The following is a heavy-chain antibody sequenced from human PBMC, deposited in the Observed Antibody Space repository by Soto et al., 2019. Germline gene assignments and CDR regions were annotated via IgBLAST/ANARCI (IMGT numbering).Heavy chain of an antibody. D-gene: IGHD5-12*01. V-gene: IGHV4-4*02. CDR1: GGSISSSNW. CDR2: IYHSGST. CDR3: ARDVIGGYAGYDSDY. J-gene: IGHJ4*02. Sequence: SETLSLTCAVSGGSISSSNWWSWVRQPPGKGLEWIGEIYHSGSTNYNPSLKSRVTISVDKSKNQFSLKLSSVTAADTGVYYCARDVIGGYAGYDSDYWGQGTLVTVSS.